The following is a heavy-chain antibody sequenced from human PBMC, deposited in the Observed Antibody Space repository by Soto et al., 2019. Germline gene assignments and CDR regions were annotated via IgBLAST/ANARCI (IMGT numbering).Heavy chain of an antibody. CDR2: IYSGGST. CDR1: GLTVSRTQ. Sequence: EVQLVEAGGGLIQPGGSLRLSCAVSGLTVSRTQMSWVRQAPGKGLQWISVIYSGGSTYYANAVKGRFTISRDISENTVYLELDKLTVDDTAVYYCARAREPEYSSSILFDYWGRETLVTVSS. J-gene: IGHJ4*02. CDR3: ARAREPEYSSSILFDY. D-gene: IGHD6-6*01. V-gene: IGHV3-53*01.